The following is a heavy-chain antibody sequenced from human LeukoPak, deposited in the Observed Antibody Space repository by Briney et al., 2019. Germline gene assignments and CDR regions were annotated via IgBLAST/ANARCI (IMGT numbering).Heavy chain of an antibody. CDR2: IYYSGST. Sequence: SETLSLTCTVSGGSISSSSYYWGWIRQPPGKGLEWIGSIYYSGSTYYNPSLKSRVTISVDTSKNQFSLKLSSVTAADTAVYYCATAALEDTIFGVVIPNWFDPWGQGTLVTVSS. J-gene: IGHJ5*02. CDR1: GGSISSSSYY. V-gene: IGHV4-39*07. D-gene: IGHD3-3*01. CDR3: ATAALEDTIFGVVIPNWFDP.